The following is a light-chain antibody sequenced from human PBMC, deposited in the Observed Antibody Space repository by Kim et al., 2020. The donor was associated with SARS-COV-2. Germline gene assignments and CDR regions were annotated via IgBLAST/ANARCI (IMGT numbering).Light chain of an antibody. V-gene: IGLV6-57*04. Sequence: NFMLTQPHSVSESPGKTITLSCTRSGGSIAANFVQWYQQRPGSAPTTVIYEDNRRPSGVSNRFSAFIDSSSNSASLTISGLRPEDEADYYCHSYDSHTQVFGGGTRLTVL. J-gene: IGLJ3*02. CDR1: GGSIAANF. CDR2: EDN. CDR3: HSYDSHTQV.